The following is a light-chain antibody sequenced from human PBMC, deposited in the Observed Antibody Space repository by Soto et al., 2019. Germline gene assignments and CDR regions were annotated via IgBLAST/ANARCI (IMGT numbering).Light chain of an antibody. CDR2: EAS. J-gene: IGKJ4*01. V-gene: IGKV3-11*01. CDR1: QRVGNL. CDR3: QQYKNWPPPT. Sequence: EIVLAQSPATLSFSPGERATLSCRASQRVGNLLDWYQQKPVQAPRLLIFEASTRATGVPVRISGSGSGTDFTLTISSLEPEDFAVYYCQQYKNWPPPTFGGGTKVQIK.